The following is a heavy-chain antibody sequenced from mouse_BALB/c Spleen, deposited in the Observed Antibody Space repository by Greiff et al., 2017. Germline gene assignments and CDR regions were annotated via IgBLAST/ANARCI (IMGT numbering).Heavy chain of an antibody. D-gene: IGHD1-1*01. CDR1: GYTFTSYY. Sequence: QVQLQQSGPELVKPGASVRISCKASGYTFTSYYIHWVKQRPGQGLEWIGWIYPGNVNTKYNEKFKGKATLTADKSSSTAYMQLSSLTSEDSAVYFGARDLDYYGSSYGFAYWGQGTLVTVSA. J-gene: IGHJ3*01. CDR2: IYPGNVNT. CDR3: ARDLDYYGSSYGFAY. V-gene: IGHV1S56*01.